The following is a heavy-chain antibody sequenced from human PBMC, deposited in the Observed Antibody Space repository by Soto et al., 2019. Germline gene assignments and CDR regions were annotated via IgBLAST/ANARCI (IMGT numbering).Heavy chain of an antibody. CDR1: GFTFSSYG. Sequence: GGSLRLSCAASGFTFSSYGMHWVRQAPGKGLEWVAVISYDGSNKYYADSVKGRFTISRDNAKNTLYLQMNSLRAEDTAVYYCATKGRSDFPRTYYFDYWGQGTLVTVSS. CDR2: ISYDGSNK. D-gene: IGHD3-3*01. CDR3: ATKGRSDFPRTYYFDY. V-gene: IGHV3-30*03. J-gene: IGHJ4*02.